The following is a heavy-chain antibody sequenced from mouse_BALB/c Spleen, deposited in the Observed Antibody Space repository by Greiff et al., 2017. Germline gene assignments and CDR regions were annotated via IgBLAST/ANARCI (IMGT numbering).Heavy chain of an antibody. V-gene: IGHV1S81*02. J-gene: IGHJ1*01. CDR2: INPSNGGT. CDR3: TRGLRRYWYFDV. Sequence: VQLQESGAELVKPGASVKLSCKASGYTFTSYYMYWVKQRPGQGLEWIGEINPSNGGTNFNEKFKSKATLTVDKSSSTAYMQLSSLTSEDSAVYYCTRGLRRYWYFDVWGAGTTVTVSS. CDR1: GYTFTSYY. D-gene: IGHD2-4*01.